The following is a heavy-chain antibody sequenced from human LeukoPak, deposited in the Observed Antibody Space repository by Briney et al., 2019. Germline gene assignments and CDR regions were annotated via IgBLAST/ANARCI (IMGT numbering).Heavy chain of an antibody. J-gene: IGHJ3*02. D-gene: IGHD2-15*01. V-gene: IGHV3-30*02. Sequence: GGSLRLSCAASGFSFSSYGMYWVRQAPGKGLEWVAFIRYDGSNKYYADSVKGRFTISRDNAKNSLYLQMNSLRAEDTAVYYCARGDGPPVVVAAIFAFDIWGQGTMVTVSS. CDR2: IRYDGSNK. CDR3: ARGDGPPVVVAAIFAFDI. CDR1: GFSFSSYG.